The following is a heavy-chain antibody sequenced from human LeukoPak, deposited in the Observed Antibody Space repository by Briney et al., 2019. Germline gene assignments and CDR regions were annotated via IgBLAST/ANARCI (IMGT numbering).Heavy chain of an antibody. CDR1: GFTFTRYW. V-gene: IGHV3-74*01. J-gene: IGHJ4*02. CDR2: INIDGTTT. Sequence: GSLRLSCAASGFTFTRYWMHWVRQVPGKGLVWISRINIDGTTTNYADSVKGRFTVSRDNAKNTMYLQVNSLRVEDTAVYYCARDSYEVGATFDYWGQGTLVTVSS. D-gene: IGHD1-26*01. CDR3: ARDSYEVGATFDY.